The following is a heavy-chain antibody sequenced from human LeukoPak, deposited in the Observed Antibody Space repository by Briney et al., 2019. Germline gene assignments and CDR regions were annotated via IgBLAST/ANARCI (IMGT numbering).Heavy chain of an antibody. CDR2: INHSGST. Sequence: SETLSLTCAVYGGSFSGYYWSWIRQPPGQGLEWIGEINHSGSTNYNPSLKSRVTISVDTSKNQFSLKLSSVTAADTAVYYCARCSHCSGGSCYSAYFDYWGQGTLVTVSS. J-gene: IGHJ4*02. CDR3: ARCSHCSGGSCYSAYFDY. D-gene: IGHD2-15*01. CDR1: GGSFSGYY. V-gene: IGHV4-34*01.